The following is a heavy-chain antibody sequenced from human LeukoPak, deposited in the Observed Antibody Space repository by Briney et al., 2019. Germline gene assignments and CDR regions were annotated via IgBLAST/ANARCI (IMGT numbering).Heavy chain of an antibody. CDR2: VYTTGST. CDR3: ARARDGLNAFDY. J-gene: IGHJ4*02. CDR1: GGSITGDSFY. Sequence: SETLSLTCTVSGGSITGDSFYWSWIRQPAGKGLEWIGRVYTTGSTSYNPSLKSRVTVSVDTSNNYFFLNLNSVTSADTAVYYCARARDGLNAFDYWGQGTLVTVSS. D-gene: IGHD5-24*01. V-gene: IGHV4-61*02.